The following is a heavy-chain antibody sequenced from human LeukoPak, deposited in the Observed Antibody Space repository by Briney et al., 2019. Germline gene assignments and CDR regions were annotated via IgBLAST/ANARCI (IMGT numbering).Heavy chain of an antibody. CDR3: ARVAYYYGSGIYEDYYFDY. J-gene: IGHJ4*02. CDR1: GGSISGYY. D-gene: IGHD3-10*01. V-gene: IGHV4-4*07. Sequence: SETLSLTCTVSGGSISGYYWSWIRQPAGKGLEWIGRIYTSGSTNYNPSLKSRVTMSVDTSKNQFSLKLSSVTAADTAVYYCARVAYYYGSGIYEDYYFDYWGQGTLVTVSS. CDR2: IYTSGST.